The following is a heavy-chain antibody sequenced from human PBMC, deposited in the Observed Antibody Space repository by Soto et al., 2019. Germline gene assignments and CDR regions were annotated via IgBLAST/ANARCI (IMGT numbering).Heavy chain of an antibody. Sequence: QVQLVQSGAEVKKPGASVRVSCKASGYTFTSFYMHWVRQAPGKGLEWMGIINPSGGSTSYEQKFQGRVTMTRDTSTSTVYMELSSLRSEDTAVYYCARDRGIVGVWYFDLWGRGTLVTVSS. CDR2: INPSGGST. CDR3: ARDRGIVGVWYFDL. J-gene: IGHJ2*01. V-gene: IGHV1-46*01. D-gene: IGHD1-26*01. CDR1: GYTFTSFY.